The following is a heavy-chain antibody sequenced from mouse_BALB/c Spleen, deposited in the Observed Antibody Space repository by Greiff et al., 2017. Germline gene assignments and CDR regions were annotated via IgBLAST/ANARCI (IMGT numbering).Heavy chain of an antibody. D-gene: IGHD1-1*01. CDR1: GYTFTSYW. J-gene: IGHJ4*01. CDR2: INPSTGYT. CDR3: ERKRYYGDRPAYAMDY. V-gene: IGHV1-7*01. Sequence: VQLQESGAELAKPGASVKMSCKASGYTFTSYWMHWVKQRPGQGLEWIGYINPSTGYTEYNQKFKDKATLTADKSSSTAYMQLSSLTSEDSAVYYCERKRYYGDRPAYAMDYWGQGTSVTVSS.